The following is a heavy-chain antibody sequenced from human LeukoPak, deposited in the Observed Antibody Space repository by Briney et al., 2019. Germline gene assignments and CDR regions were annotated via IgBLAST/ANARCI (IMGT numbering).Heavy chain of an antibody. V-gene: IGHV1-2*02. Sequence: GASVKVSCKASGYTFTGYYMHWVRQAPGQGLEWMGWINPNSGGTNYAQKFQGRVTMTRDTSISTAYMGLSRLRSDDTAVYYCARDRGSIVGATNYYYYYMDVWGKGTTVTASS. J-gene: IGHJ6*03. CDR3: ARDRGSIVGATNYYYYYMDV. CDR1: GYTFTGYY. CDR2: INPNSGGT. D-gene: IGHD1-26*01.